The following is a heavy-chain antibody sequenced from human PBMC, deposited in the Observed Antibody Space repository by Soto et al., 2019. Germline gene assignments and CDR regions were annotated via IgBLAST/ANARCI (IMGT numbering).Heavy chain of an antibody. D-gene: IGHD3-3*01. CDR3: ARIHPTYDFWSGPGASGDAFDI. CDR2: LSYAGDT. CDR1: GFTLSTYD. Sequence: GGSLRLSCAASGFTLSTYDMHWVRQGTGKGLEWVAALSYAGDTYYPGSVKGRFTISRENSKNTLYLQMNSLRAEDTAVYYCARIHPTYDFWSGPGASGDAFDIWGQGTMVTVSS. J-gene: IGHJ3*02. V-gene: IGHV3-13*01.